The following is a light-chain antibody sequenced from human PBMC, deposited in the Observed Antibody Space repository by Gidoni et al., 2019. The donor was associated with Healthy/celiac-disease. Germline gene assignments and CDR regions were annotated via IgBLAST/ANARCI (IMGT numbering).Light chain of an antibody. V-gene: IGKV1-39*01. CDR3: RQSYSTPPT. Sequence: DIQMTQPPSSLSASVGDRATITCRASQSISSYLNWYQQKPGKAPQLLIYAASSLQSGVPSRFSGSGSGTDFTLTISSLQPEDFATYYCRQSYSTPPTFGQGTKVEIK. CDR1: QSISSY. J-gene: IGKJ1*01. CDR2: AAS.